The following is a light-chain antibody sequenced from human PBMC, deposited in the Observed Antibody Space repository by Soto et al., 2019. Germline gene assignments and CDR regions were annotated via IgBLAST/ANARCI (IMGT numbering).Light chain of an antibody. Sequence: DIQMTQSPSSLSASVGVRVTITCRASQGIRNDLGWYQQKPGMAPKRLIYSSSTLKGGVPSSFSASASGTEFTLTIRSLQPEDFATYYCLQHFMYPLTFGGGTKVEIK. CDR1: QGIRND. CDR2: SSS. CDR3: LQHFMYPLT. V-gene: IGKV1-17*01. J-gene: IGKJ4*01.